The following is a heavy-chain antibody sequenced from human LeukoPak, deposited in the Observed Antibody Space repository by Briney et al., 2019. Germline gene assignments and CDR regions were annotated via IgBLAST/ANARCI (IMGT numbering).Heavy chain of an antibody. J-gene: IGHJ4*02. CDR3: AKTSTMLGVRGGYFDY. D-gene: IGHD3-10*01. V-gene: IGHV3-23*01. CDR2: ISGSGGST. Sequence: GGSLRLSCAASGFTFSSYAMSWVRQAPGKGLEWVSAISGSGGSTYYADSVKGRFTISRDNSKNTLYLQMNSLRAEDTAVYYCAKTSTMLGVRGGYFDYWGQGTLVTVSS. CDR1: GFTFSSYA.